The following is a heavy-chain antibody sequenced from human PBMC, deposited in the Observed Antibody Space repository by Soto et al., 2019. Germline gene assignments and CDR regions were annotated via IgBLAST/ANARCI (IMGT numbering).Heavy chain of an antibody. CDR3: ARVYCSSTSCYYYYYYGMDV. J-gene: IGHJ6*02. D-gene: IGHD2-2*01. CDR1: GGSFSGYY. V-gene: IGHV4-34*01. Sequence: QVQLQQWGAGLLKPSETLSLTCAVYGGSFSGYYWRWIRQPPGKGLEWIGEINHSGSTNYNPSLTRRVTISVDTSKNQFSLKLSSVTAADTAVYYCARVYCSSTSCYYYYYYGMDVWGQGTTVTVSS. CDR2: INHSGST.